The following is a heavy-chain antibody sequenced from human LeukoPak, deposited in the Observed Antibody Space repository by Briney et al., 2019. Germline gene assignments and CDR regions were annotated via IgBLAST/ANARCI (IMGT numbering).Heavy chain of an antibody. CDR3: ARVAGGSYPNDGLDI. Sequence: GSLPPSCAAPGFTFTDYNMRWIRQVPREGVEWVSYISSSGSDTNYAASVKGRFSTSRDNAKKSLYLQMHSLRGEDTAVYYCARVAGGSYPNDGLDIWGQGTMVTVS. V-gene: IGHV3-11*06. CDR2: ISSSGSDT. CDR1: GFTFTDYN. D-gene: IGHD1-26*01. J-gene: IGHJ3*02.